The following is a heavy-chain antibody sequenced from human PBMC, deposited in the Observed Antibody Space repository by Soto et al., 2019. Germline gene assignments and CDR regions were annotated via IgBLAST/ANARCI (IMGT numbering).Heavy chain of an antibody. J-gene: IGHJ6*03. CDR2: IWYDGSKK. Sequence: PGGSLRLSCAASGFTFSSYGMHWVRQAPGKGLEWVAVIWYDGSKKYYADSVKGRFTISRDNSKNTLYLQMNSLRAEDTAVYYCARDNRLGGTTYWGPYYYMDVWGKGTTVTVSS. V-gene: IGHV3-33*01. D-gene: IGHD1-7*01. CDR1: GFTFSSYG. CDR3: ARDNRLGGTTYWGPYYYMDV.